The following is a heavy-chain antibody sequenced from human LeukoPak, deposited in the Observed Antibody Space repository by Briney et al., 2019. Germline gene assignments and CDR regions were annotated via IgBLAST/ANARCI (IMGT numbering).Heavy chain of an antibody. CDR3: AREDVTSDDDAFDI. CDR1: GGSISTYY. D-gene: IGHD1-26*01. J-gene: IGHJ3*02. Sequence: SETLSLTCSVSGGSISTYYWSWIRQPPGKELKWIGYIYYSGSTSYNPSLKSRVTISVDTSKNQFSLKVSSVTAADTGVYYCAREDVTSDDDAFDIWGQGTMVTVSS. CDR2: IYYSGST. V-gene: IGHV4-59*01.